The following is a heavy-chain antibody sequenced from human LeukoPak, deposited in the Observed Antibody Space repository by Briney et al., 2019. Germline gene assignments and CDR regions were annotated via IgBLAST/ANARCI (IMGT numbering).Heavy chain of an antibody. CDR3: ARPKPTDDYGGNYDAFDI. J-gene: IGHJ3*02. D-gene: IGHD4-23*01. Sequence: GESLKISCQGSGYSFPNYWIGWVRQMPGKGLEYMGIIYPGDSDIRYSPSFQGQVTISADKSISTAYLQWSSLRASDTAMYYCARPKPTDDYGGNYDAFDIWGQGTMVTVSS. CDR1: GYSFPNYW. V-gene: IGHV5-51*01. CDR2: IYPGDSDI.